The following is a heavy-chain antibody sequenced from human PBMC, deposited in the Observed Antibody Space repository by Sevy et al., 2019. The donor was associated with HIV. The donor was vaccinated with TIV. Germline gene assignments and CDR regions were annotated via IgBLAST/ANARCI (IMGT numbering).Heavy chain of an antibody. CDR3: ARADRYYGGRNFDS. V-gene: IGHV3-48*02. Sequence: GGSLRLSCAVSGFTLSSYSMNWVRQAPGKGLEWVSYISSSSSSIYYADSVKGRFTISRDNAKNSLYLQMNSLRDEDTAVYYCARADRYYGGRNFDSWGQGTLVTVSS. D-gene: IGHD3-16*01. CDR1: GFTLSSYS. CDR2: ISSSSSSI. J-gene: IGHJ4*02.